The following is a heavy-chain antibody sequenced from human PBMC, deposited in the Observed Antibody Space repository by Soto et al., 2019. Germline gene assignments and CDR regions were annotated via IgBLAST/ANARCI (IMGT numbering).Heavy chain of an antibody. J-gene: IGHJ5*02. CDR2: IIPIFGTA. CDR3: ARFRVNPTRSGGSANCFAP. Sequence: SVKVSCKASGGTFSSYAISWVRQAPGQGLEWMGGIIPIFGTANYAQKFQGRVTITADESTSTAYMELSSLRSEDTAVYYCARFRVNPTRSGGSANCFAPWGQGTLVTVSS. CDR1: GGTFSSYA. V-gene: IGHV1-69*13. D-gene: IGHD2-15*01.